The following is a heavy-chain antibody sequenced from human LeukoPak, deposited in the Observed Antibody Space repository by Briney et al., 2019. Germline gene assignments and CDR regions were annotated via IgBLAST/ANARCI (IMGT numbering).Heavy chain of an antibody. V-gene: IGHV3-23*01. CDR3: ARSDTQQQLVPMFDY. CDR2: ISGDTT. D-gene: IGHD6-13*01. CDR1: RFTFSTYA. Sequence: GGSLRLSCAASRFTFSTYAMSWVRQAPGKGLEWVSAISGDTTYYADSVKGRFTISRDNSKNTLYLQMNSLRAEDTAVYYCARSDTQQQLVPMFDYWGQGTLVTVSS. J-gene: IGHJ4*02.